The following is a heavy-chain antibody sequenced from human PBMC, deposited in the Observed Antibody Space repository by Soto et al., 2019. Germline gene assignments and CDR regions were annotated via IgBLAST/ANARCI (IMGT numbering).Heavy chain of an antibody. CDR2: ISYDGSNK. J-gene: IGHJ6*02. CDR3: ARDSYKYCSSTGCSRDGMDV. CDR1: GFTFSSYA. V-gene: IGHV3-30-3*01. Sequence: PGGSLRLSCAASGFTFSSYAMHWVRQAPGKGLEWVAVISYDGSNKYYADSVKGRFTISRDNSKNTLYLQMNSLRAEDTAVYYCARDSYKYCSSTGCSRDGMDVWGQGTTVTVSS. D-gene: IGHD2-2*01.